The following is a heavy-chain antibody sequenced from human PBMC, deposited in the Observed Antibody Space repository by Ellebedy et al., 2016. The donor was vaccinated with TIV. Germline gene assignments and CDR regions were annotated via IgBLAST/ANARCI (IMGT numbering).Heavy chain of an antibody. D-gene: IGHD1-14*01. CDR1: GFTFSNYG. V-gene: IGHV3-33*01. CDR3: ARDLLTGGRASAFDI. J-gene: IGHJ3*02. CDR2: IWYDGSNE. Sequence: GGSLRLXXAASGFTFSNYGMHWVRQAPGKGLEWVAVIWYDGSNEDYADSVKGRFTISRDNSKNTLYLQMNSLRAEDTAVYYCARDLLTGGRASAFDIWGQGTIVTVSS.